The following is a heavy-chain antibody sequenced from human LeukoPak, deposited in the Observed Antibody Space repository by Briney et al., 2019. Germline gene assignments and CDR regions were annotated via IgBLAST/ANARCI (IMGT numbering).Heavy chain of an antibody. CDR1: GYTFTSYY. D-gene: IGHD6-19*01. CDR3: GSSSGWYSPIDC. CDR2: INPSGGSK. Sequence: ASVKVSCAASGYTFTSYYMHWVRQAPGQGLEWMGMINPSGGSKSYAQKMQGRVTITRDTYKSSVYMERSGLGSEDTAVYYCGSSSGWYSPIDCWGQGTLVTVSS. J-gene: IGHJ4*02. V-gene: IGHV1-46*04.